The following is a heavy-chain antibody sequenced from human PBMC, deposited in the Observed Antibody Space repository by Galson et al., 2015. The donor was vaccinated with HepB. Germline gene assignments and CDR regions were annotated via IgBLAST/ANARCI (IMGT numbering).Heavy chain of an antibody. CDR1: GFTFSNAW. CDR2: IKSKTDGATT. Sequence: SLRLSCAASGFTFSNAWMSWVRQAPGKGLEWVGRIKSKTDGATTDYAAPVKGRFTISSDDSKDTLYLQMNSLKTEDTAVYYCTTAPSRHLVVIMRSYYGMDVWGQGTTVTVSS. V-gene: IGHV3-15*01. CDR3: TTAPSRHLVVIMRSYYGMDV. D-gene: IGHD3-22*01. J-gene: IGHJ6*02.